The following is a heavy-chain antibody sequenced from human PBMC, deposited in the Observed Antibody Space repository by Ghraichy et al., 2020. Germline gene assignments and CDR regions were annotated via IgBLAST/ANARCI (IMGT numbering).Heavy chain of an antibody. CDR1: GFSLSTSGVG. J-gene: IGHJ6*02. CDR3: AHRRSDYDFWSGYYPGGYGMDV. D-gene: IGHD3-3*01. CDR2: IYWNDDK. V-gene: IGHV2-5*01. Sequence: SGPTLVKPTQTLTLTCTFSGFSLSTSGVGVGWIRQPPGKALEWLALIYWNDDKRYSPSLKSRLTITKDTSKNQVVLTMTNMDPVDTATYYCAHRRSDYDFWSGYYPGGYGMDVWGQGTTVTVSS.